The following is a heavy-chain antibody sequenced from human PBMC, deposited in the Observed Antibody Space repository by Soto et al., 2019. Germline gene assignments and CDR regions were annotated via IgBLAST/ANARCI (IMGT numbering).Heavy chain of an antibody. CDR3: VRESYSSGSRSSYYGMDV. J-gene: IGHJ6*02. CDR2: ICRCGSR. V-gene: IGHV3-53*01. CDR1: GFTGSSNY. D-gene: IGHD6-19*01. Sequence: GGSLRLSCAASGFTGSSNYMSWVRQAPGKGLEWVSVICRCGSRYYADSVTGRFTIPRDNSKNTLYIQMNRLRAEHTAVYYCVRESYSSGSRSSYYGMDVWGQGTTVTVSS.